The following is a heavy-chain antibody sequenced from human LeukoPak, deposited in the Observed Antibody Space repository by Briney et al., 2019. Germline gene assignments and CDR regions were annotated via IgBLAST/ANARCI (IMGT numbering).Heavy chain of an antibody. Sequence: ASVTVSFKASGYTFTSYYMHWVRQAPGQGLEWMGIINPSGGSTSYAQKFQGRVTMTRDTSTSTVYMELGSLRSEDTAVYYCARVGREGSYYDYWGQGTLVTVSS. CDR3: ARVGREGSYYDY. CDR1: GYTFTSYY. V-gene: IGHV1-46*01. J-gene: IGHJ4*02. CDR2: INPSGGST. D-gene: IGHD1-26*01.